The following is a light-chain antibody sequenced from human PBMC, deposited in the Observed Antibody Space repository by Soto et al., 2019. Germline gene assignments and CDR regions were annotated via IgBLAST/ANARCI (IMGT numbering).Light chain of an antibody. V-gene: IGKV1-5*03. Sequence: DIQMTQSPSTLSASVGDRVTITCRASQSISSWLAWYQQKPGKAPKLLIYKASSLESGVPSRFSGSGSGTEFTLTISSLQPDDFATYYCQQYNSYSPWTFGQGTKVENK. CDR2: KAS. J-gene: IGKJ1*01. CDR1: QSISSW. CDR3: QQYNSYSPWT.